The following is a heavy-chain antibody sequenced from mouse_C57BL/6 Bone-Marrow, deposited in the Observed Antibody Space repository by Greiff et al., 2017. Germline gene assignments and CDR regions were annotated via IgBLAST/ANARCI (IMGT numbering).Heavy chain of an antibody. CDR1: GFNIKDYY. CDR2: IDPEDGET. D-gene: IGHD2-2*01. J-gene: IGHJ4*01. CDR3: ARGLPRRLYYAMDY. Sequence: EVKLVESGAELVKPGASVKLSCTASGFNIKDYYMHWVKQRTEQGLEWIGRIDPEDGETKYAPKFQGKATITADTSSNTAYLQLSSLTSEDTAVYYCARGLPRRLYYAMDYSGQGTSVTVSS. V-gene: IGHV14-2*01.